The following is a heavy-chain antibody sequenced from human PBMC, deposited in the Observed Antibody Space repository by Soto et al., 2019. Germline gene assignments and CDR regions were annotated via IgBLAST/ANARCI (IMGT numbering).Heavy chain of an antibody. Sequence: QVQLQESGPGLVKPSETLSLTYTVSGGSISSYYWSWIRQPPGKGLEWIGYIYYSGSTNYNPSLKSRVTISVDTSKNQFSLKLSSVTAADTAVYYCARGWFGEDAFDIWGQGTMVTVSS. CDR3: ARGWFGEDAFDI. V-gene: IGHV4-59*01. D-gene: IGHD3-10*01. CDR2: IYYSGST. CDR1: GGSISSYY. J-gene: IGHJ3*02.